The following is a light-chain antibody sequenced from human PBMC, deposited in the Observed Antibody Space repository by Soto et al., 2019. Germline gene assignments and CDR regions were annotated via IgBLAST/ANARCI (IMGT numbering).Light chain of an antibody. CDR3: QQVNAYPST. V-gene: IGKV1-39*01. CDR1: QSISSY. Sequence: DIVMTQSPDSLAVSLGERATITCRASQSISSYLNWYQQKPGKAPKLLIYAASTLQSGVPSRFSGSGSGTDFTLSISSLQPEDFATYYCQQVNAYPSTFGGGTKVDI. J-gene: IGKJ4*01. CDR2: AAS.